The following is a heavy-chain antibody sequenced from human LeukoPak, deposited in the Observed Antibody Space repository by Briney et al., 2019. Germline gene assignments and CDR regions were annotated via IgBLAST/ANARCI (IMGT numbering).Heavy chain of an antibody. CDR2: IYYSGST. V-gene: IGHV4-59*08. CDR1: GGSISSYY. D-gene: IGHD3-3*01. J-gene: IGHJ5*02. Sequence: PSETLSLTCTVSGGSISSYYWSWIRQPPGKGLEWIGYIYYSGSTNYNPSLKSRVTISVDTSKNQFSLKLSSVTAADTAVYYCARLPRLTIFGVVTPRGGWFDPWGQGTLVTVSS. CDR3: ARLPRLTIFGVVTPRGGWFDP.